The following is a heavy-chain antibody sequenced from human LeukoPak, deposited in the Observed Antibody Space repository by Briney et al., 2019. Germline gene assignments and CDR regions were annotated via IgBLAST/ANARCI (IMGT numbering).Heavy chain of an antibody. Sequence: GGSLRLSCAASGFTFSSYMNWVRQAPGKGLEWVSSISSTSSYIYYADSVKGRFTISRDNAKNSLYLQMNSLRADDTAVYYCAREYYDNSGGEDAFDIWGPGTMVTVSS. CDR1: GFTFSSY. V-gene: IGHV3-21*01. D-gene: IGHD3-22*01. CDR2: ISSTSSYI. J-gene: IGHJ3*02. CDR3: AREYYDNSGGEDAFDI.